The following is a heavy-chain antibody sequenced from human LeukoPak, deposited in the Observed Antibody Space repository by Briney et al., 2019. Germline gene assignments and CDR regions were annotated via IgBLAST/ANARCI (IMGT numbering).Heavy chain of an antibody. D-gene: IGHD3-10*01. CDR3: ASLDGSGINWFDP. CDR1: GYSISSGYY. CDR2: IYHSGST. Sequence: PSETLSLTCTVSGYSISSGYYWGWIRQPPGKGLEWIGSIYHSGSTYYNPSLKSRVTISLDMSKNQFSVKLSSVTAADTAVYYCASLDGSGINWFDPWGQGTLVTVSS. J-gene: IGHJ5*02. V-gene: IGHV4-38-2*02.